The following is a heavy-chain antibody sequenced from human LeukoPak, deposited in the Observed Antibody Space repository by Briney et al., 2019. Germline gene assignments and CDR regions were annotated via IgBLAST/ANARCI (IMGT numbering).Heavy chain of an antibody. CDR2: IYSGGST. V-gene: IGHV3-66*01. J-gene: IGHJ4*02. CDR3: AREPSGYHNT. D-gene: IGHD5-12*01. CDR1: EFSVGSNY. Sequence: GGSLRLSFAASEFSVGSNYMTWVRQAPGKGLEWVSLIYSGGSTYYADSVKGRFTISRDNSKNTLYLQMNSLRAEDTAVYYCAREPSGYHNTGGQGTLVTVSS.